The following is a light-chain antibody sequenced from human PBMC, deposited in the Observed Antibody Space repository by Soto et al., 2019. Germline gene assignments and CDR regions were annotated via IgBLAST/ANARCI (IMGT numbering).Light chain of an antibody. J-gene: IGLJ3*02. V-gene: IGLV2-14*01. CDR3: TSYTSSTTWV. Sequence: SVLTQPASVSGSPGQSITVSCTGTSSDIGASNYVSWYQQHPGKAPKLIISEVSNRPSGVSNRFSGSKSGSTASLTISGXQAEDEADYYCTSYTSSTTWVFGGGTKLTVL. CDR1: SSDIGASNY. CDR2: EVS.